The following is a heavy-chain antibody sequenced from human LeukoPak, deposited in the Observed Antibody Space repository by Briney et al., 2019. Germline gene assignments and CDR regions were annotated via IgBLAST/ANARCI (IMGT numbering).Heavy chain of an antibody. J-gene: IGHJ4*03. V-gene: IGHV3-49*03. CDR3: TRDNRYCSGGTCRYFDY. CDR1: GFTFSDYA. Sequence: GGSLRLSCTASGFTFSDYAMSWFRQAPGKGLEWVGFIRTKPYGGTTEYAASVKGRFTISRDDSKSIAYLQMNSLKTEDTAVYYCTRDNRYCSGGTCRYFDYWGQGTLVTVSS. CDR2: IRTKPYGGTT. D-gene: IGHD2-15*01.